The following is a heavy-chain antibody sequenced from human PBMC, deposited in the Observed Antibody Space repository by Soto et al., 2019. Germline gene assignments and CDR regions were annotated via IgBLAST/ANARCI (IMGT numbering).Heavy chain of an antibody. CDR1: GGSFSGYY. CDR3: ARGSVQWLATYLFQH. Sequence: SETLSLTCAVYGGSFSGYYWSWIRQPPGKGLELIGEINHSGSTNYNPSLKSRVTISVDTSKNQFSLKLSSVTAADTAVYYCARGSVQWLATYLFQHWGQGTLVTGSS. D-gene: IGHD6-19*01. J-gene: IGHJ1*01. V-gene: IGHV4-34*01. CDR2: INHSGST.